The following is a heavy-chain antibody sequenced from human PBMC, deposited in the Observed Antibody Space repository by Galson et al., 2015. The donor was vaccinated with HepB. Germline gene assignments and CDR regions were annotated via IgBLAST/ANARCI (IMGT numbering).Heavy chain of an antibody. V-gene: IGHV4-34*01. Sequence: SETLSLTCAVYGGAFSGYYWSWIRQPPGKGLEWIGEINHRGSTNYNPSLKSRVTISVDTSKNQFSLKLSSVTAADTAVYYCARVVGLEWLSLSGWFDPWGQGILVTVSS. CDR1: GGAFSGYY. CDR2: INHRGST. D-gene: IGHD3-3*01. J-gene: IGHJ5*02. CDR3: ARVVGLEWLSLSGWFDP.